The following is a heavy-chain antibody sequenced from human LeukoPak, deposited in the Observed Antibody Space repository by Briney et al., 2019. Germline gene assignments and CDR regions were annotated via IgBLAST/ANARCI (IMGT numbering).Heavy chain of an antibody. CDR1: GGSITSDTYS. J-gene: IGHJ4*02. CDR2: IYHSGST. Sequence: SQTLSLTCAVSGGSITSDTYSWSWIRQPPGKGLEWIGYIYHSGSTYYNPSLKSRVTISVDRSKNQFSLKLSSVTAADTAVYYCARFSYGSGSYYEYFDYWGQGTLVTVSS. V-gene: IGHV4-30-2*01. D-gene: IGHD3-10*01. CDR3: ARFSYGSGSYYEYFDY.